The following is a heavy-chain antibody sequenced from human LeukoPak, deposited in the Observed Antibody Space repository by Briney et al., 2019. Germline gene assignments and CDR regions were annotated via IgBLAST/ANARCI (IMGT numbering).Heavy chain of an antibody. D-gene: IGHD2-8*01. Sequence: PGGSLRLSCAASGFTLSSYEMNWVRQAPGKGLEWVSYISSSGSTIYYADSVKGRFTISRDNAKNSLYLQMNSLRAEDTAVYYCARKNGFIDYWGQGTLVTVSS. V-gene: IGHV3-48*03. CDR2: ISSSGSTI. J-gene: IGHJ4*02. CDR3: ARKNGFIDY. CDR1: GFTLSSYE.